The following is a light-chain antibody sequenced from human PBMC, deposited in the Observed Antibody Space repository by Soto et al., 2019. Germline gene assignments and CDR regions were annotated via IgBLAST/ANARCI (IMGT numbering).Light chain of an antibody. Sequence: QSVLTQPTSASGSPGQSVTISCTATSSDLGTYKYVSWYQQHPGKAPKLLIYEVSERPSGVPDRFSASKSGNTASLTVSGLQAEDEAVYYCGSYAGSNNFVFGGGTKLTVL. CDR1: SSDLGTYKY. J-gene: IGLJ2*01. CDR3: GSYAGSNNFV. V-gene: IGLV2-8*01. CDR2: EVS.